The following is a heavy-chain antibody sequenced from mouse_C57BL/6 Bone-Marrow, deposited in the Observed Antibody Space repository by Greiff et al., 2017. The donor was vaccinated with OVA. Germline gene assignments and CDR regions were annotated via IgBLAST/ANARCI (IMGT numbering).Heavy chain of an antibody. V-gene: IGHV5-17*01. Sequence: EVMLVESGGGLVKPGGFLKLSCAASGFTFSDYGMHWVRQAPEKGLEWVAYISSGSSTIYYADTVKGRFTISRDNAKNTLFLQMTSLRSEDTAMYYCARLTFYYYAMDYWGQGTSVTVSS. CDR3: ARLTFYYYAMDY. CDR2: ISSGSSTI. CDR1: GFTFSDYG. J-gene: IGHJ4*01. D-gene: IGHD4-1*01.